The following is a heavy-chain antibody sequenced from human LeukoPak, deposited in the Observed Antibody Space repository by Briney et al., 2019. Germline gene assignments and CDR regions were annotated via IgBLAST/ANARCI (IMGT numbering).Heavy chain of an antibody. CDR3: ARDAITIFGVVITEDYYYYYMDV. D-gene: IGHD3-3*01. Sequence: GASVKVSCKTSGYTFTSYYISWVRQAPGQGLEWMAWISAYNGNTKYAQKFQGRVTMTTDTSTSTAYMELRSLRSDDTAVYYCARDAITIFGVVITEDYYYYYMDVWGKGTTVTVSS. V-gene: IGHV1-18*01. CDR1: GYTFTSYY. J-gene: IGHJ6*03. CDR2: ISAYNGNT.